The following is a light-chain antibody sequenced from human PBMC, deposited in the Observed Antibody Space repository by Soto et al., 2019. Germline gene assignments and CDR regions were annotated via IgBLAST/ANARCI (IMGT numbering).Light chain of an antibody. CDR1: SSDVGSYNR. CDR2: EVS. J-gene: IGLJ2*01. CDR3: SSYTSSSTYVV. Sequence: QSALTQPPSVSGSPGQSVTISCTGTSSDVGSYNRVSWYQQPPGTAPQLMIYEVSNRPSGVPDRFSGSKSGNRASLTISGLQAEDEADYYCSSYTSSSTYVVFGGGTKLTVL. V-gene: IGLV2-18*02.